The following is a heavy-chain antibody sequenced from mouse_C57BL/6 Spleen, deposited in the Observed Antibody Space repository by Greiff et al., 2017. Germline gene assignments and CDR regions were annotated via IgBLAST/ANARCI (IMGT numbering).Heavy chain of an antibody. Sequence: QVQLQQSGAELVKPGASVKISCKASGYAFSSYWMNWVKQRPGKGLEWIGQLYPGDGDTNYNGKFKGKATLTADKSSSTAYMPLSSLTSEDSAVYFCARYGITTVVAKGGYYAMDYWGQGTSVTVSS. CDR1: GYAFSSYW. CDR3: ARYGITTVVAKGGYYAMDY. V-gene: IGHV1-80*01. CDR2: LYPGDGDT. D-gene: IGHD1-1*01. J-gene: IGHJ4*01.